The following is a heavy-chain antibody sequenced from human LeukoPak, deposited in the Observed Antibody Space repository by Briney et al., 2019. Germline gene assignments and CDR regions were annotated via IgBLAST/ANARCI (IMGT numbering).Heavy chain of an antibody. CDR3: ARHSGSSWVYFDY. Sequence: SETLSLTRTVSAGSIGSFFWSRIRQPPGKGLEWIGHIYTSGSTNYNPSLKSRVTMSVDTSKKQFSLNLTSVTAADTAVYYCARHSGSSWVYFDYWGQGTLVTVSS. CDR1: AGSIGSFF. D-gene: IGHD1-26*01. J-gene: IGHJ4*02. CDR2: IYTSGST. V-gene: IGHV4-4*09.